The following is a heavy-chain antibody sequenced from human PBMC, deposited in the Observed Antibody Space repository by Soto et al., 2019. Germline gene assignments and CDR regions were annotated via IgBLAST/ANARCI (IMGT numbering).Heavy chain of an antibody. V-gene: IGHV3-23*01. CDR1: GFTFSSYA. Sequence: GGSLRLSCAASGFTFSSYAMSWVRQAPGKGLEWVSAISGSGGSTYYADSVKGRFTISRDNSKNTLYLQMNSLRAEDTAVYYCAIDSSSWYPSIFNWFAPWGQGTLVTVSS. CDR2: ISGSGGST. J-gene: IGHJ5*02. D-gene: IGHD6-13*01. CDR3: AIDSSSWYPSIFNWFAP.